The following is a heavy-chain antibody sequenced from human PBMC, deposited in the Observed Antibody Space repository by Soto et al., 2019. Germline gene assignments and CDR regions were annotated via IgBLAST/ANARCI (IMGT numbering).Heavy chain of an antibody. Sequence: SQTLSLTGASYGASVSSKSAAWNWIRQSPSRGLEWLGRTYYRSKWYNDYAVSVKSRITINPDTSKNQFSLQLNSVTPEDTAVYYCARDMTTARPMFHRSPVTPHSDNTPHVRAPGTMVPDS. D-gene: IGHD3-10*02. J-gene: IGHJ3*01. V-gene: IGHV6-1*01. CDR1: GASVSSKSAA. CDR3: ARDMTTARPMFHRSPVTPHSDNTPHV. CDR2: TYYRSKWYN.